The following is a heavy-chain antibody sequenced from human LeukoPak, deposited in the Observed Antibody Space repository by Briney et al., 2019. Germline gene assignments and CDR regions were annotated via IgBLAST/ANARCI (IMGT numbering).Heavy chain of an antibody. Sequence: ASVKVSCKASGYTFTSYAMHWVRQAPGQRLEWMGWINAGNGNTKYSQKLQGRVTITRDTSASTAYMELSSLRSEDTAVYYCARDGELLWFGEAPGDYWGQGTLVTVSS. D-gene: IGHD3-10*01. CDR3: ARDGELLWFGEAPGDY. CDR2: INAGNGNT. J-gene: IGHJ4*02. CDR1: GYTFTSYA. V-gene: IGHV1-3*01.